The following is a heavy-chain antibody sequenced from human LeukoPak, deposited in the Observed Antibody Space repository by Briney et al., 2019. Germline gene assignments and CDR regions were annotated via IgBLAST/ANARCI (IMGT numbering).Heavy chain of an antibody. V-gene: IGHV4-31*03. CDR3: ARVPSVIDAFDI. CDR2: IYYTGST. Sequence: SETLSLTCTVSGGSVSSGSYYWSWIRQHPGKGLEWIAYIYYTGSTYYNPSLKSRLTISVDTSKNHFSLRLSSMTAADTAVYYCARVPSVIDAFDIWGQGTMVTVSS. CDR1: GGSVSSGSYY. D-gene: IGHD2-21*01. J-gene: IGHJ3*02.